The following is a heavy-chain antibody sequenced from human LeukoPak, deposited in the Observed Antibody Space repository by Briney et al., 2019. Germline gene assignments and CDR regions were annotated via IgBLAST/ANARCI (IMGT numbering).Heavy chain of an antibody. CDR1: GGSISSYF. Sequence: PSKTLSLTCTVSGGSISSYFWSWIRQPAGKGLEWIGRIYPSGSTNYSPSLKSRVTMSVDTSKNQFSLKLSSVTAADTAVYYCARAAAFYYDSSGYYTSPYYYGMDVWGQGTTVAVSS. D-gene: IGHD3-22*01. J-gene: IGHJ6*02. CDR2: IYPSGST. V-gene: IGHV4-4*07. CDR3: ARAAAFYYDSSGYYTSPYYYGMDV.